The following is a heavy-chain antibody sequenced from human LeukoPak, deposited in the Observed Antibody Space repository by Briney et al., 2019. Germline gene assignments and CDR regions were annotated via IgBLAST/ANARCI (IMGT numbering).Heavy chain of an antibody. D-gene: IGHD3-10*01. CDR2: ISGSGGST. J-gene: IGHJ4*02. CDR1: GFTFSSYA. V-gene: IGHV3-23*01. Sequence: GGSLRLSCAASGFTFSSYAMSWVRQAPGKGLEWVSAISGSGGSTYYADSVKGRFTISRDNSKNTLYLQMNSLRAEDTAVYYCARDGVYYGSGRSYFDYWGQGTLVTVSS. CDR3: ARDGVYYGSGRSYFDY.